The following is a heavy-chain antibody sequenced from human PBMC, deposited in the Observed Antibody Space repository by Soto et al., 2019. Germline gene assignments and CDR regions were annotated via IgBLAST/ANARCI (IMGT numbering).Heavy chain of an antibody. CDR1: GGTFSSYA. CDR3: ERICWSGYPPYPDWFAP. J-gene: IGHJ5*02. V-gene: IGHV1-69*13. CDR2: IIPIFGTA. Sequence: SVKVSCKASGGTFSSYAISWVRQAPGQGLEWMGGIIPIFGTANYAQKFQGRVTITADESTSTAYMELSSLRSEDTAVYYCERICWSGYPPYPDWFAPGGQGTLVPVSS. D-gene: IGHD3-3*01.